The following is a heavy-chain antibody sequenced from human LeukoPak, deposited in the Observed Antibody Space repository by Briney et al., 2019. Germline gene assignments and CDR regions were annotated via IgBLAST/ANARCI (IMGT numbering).Heavy chain of an antibody. CDR2: IRGGGGGT. V-gene: IGHV3-23*01. CDR3: AKDSGDWTRGTLLARDYYFDY. J-gene: IGHJ4*02. D-gene: IGHD2-21*01. CDR1: GHTVSNDA. Sequence: PGGSLRLACAASGHTVSNDAMTSVRRAPRKGLDWSSVIRGGGGGTYYADSVKGRFTISRDNSKNALYLQMDRLRPEDTALYYCAKDSGDWTRGTLLARDYYFDYWGQGAQVTVSS.